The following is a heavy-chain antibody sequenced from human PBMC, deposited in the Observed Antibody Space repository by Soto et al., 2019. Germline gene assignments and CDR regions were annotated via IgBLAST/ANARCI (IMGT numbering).Heavy chain of an antibody. CDR2: IRSKTYGGTT. CDR3: TRPHFYDGSGYYDY. Sequence: GGSLRLSCTTSGFTFSDHAMSWFRQAPGKGLEWVGFIRSKTYGGTTEYAASVKGRFTISRDDSKGIAYLQMNSLKTEDTAVYYCTRPHFYDGSGYYDYCGQGTQVTVSS. CDR1: GFTFSDHA. D-gene: IGHD3-22*01. V-gene: IGHV3-49*03. J-gene: IGHJ4*02.